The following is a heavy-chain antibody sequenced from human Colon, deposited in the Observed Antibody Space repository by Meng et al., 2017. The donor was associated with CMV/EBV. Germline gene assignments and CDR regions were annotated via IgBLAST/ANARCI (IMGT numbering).Heavy chain of an antibody. CDR1: GGSIVDSYAY. J-gene: IGHJ6*02. CDR3: ARTVDNFWSSYYPRYGMDV. D-gene: IGHD3-3*01. V-gene: IGHV4-39*07. Sequence: SETLSLTCTVSGGSIVDSYAYWGWVRQSPGKGLEWIADIYFSGATHYNPSLESRVTISLHPSKTQFSLNVRSVTPADTAVYYCARTVDNFWSSYYPRYGMDVWGQGTTVTVSS. CDR2: IYFSGAT.